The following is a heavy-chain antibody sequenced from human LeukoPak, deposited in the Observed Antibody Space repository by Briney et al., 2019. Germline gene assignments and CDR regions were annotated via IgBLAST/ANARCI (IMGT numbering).Heavy chain of an antibody. J-gene: IGHJ4*02. CDR2: IKQDGSVK. CDR1: AFTFGNYW. CDR3: ARDTRAAPDD. D-gene: IGHD6-6*01. V-gene: IGHV3-7*01. Sequence: PGGSLRLSCAASAFTFGNYWMSWVRQAPGKGLEWVANIKQDGSVKYYVDSVKGRFTISRDNAKNSLYLQMNSLRAEDTAVYYCARDTRAAPDDWGQGTLVTVSS.